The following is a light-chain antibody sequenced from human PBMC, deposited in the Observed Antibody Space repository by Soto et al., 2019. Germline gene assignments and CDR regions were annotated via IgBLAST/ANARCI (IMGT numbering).Light chain of an antibody. CDR3: SSYTSSSTLYV. CDR2: EVS. Sequence: QAVVTQPPSASGSPGQSVTISCIGTSSDVGGYNYVSWYQQHPGKAPKLMIYEVSKRPSGVPDRFSGSKSGNTASLTISGLQAEDEADYYCSSYTSSSTLYVFGTGTKLTVL. CDR1: SSDVGGYNY. J-gene: IGLJ1*01. V-gene: IGLV2-8*01.